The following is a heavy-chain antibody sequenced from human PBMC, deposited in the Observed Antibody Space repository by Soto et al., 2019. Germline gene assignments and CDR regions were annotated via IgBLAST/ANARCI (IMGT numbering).Heavy chain of an antibody. D-gene: IGHD3-22*01. Sequence: QLQLQESGPGLVKPSETLSLTCTVSGGSISSSSYYWGWIRQPPGKGLEWIGSIYYSGSTYYNPSLKSRVTISVDTSKNQFSLKLSSVTAADTAVYYCARLSTDADYDSSGYLFDYWGQGTLVTVSS. CDR1: GGSISSSSYY. J-gene: IGHJ4*02. CDR2: IYYSGST. CDR3: ARLSTDADYDSSGYLFDY. V-gene: IGHV4-39*01.